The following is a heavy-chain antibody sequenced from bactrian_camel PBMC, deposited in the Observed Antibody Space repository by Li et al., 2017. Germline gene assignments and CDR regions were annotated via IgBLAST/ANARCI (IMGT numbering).Heavy chain of an antibody. V-gene: IGHV3S53*01. J-gene: IGHJ4*01. Sequence: HVQLVESGGGSVQAGGSLKLSCATSGYSSALPGYCMGWFRQAPGKEHEGVATIDRGDNTNYADSVKGRFTISKDDSKNTLYLHMNDLKPEDTAIYYCAVDFEFGMTADQALAVLGTLFVYRNWGQGTQVTVS. D-gene: IGHD3*01. CDR3: AVDFEFGMTADQALAVLGTLFVYRN. CDR2: IDRGDNT. CDR1: GYSSALPGYC.